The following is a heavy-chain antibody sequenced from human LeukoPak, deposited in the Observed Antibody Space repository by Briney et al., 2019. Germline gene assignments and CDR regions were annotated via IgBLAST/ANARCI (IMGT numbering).Heavy chain of an antibody. V-gene: IGHV4-34*01. Sequence: SETLSLTCAVYGGSFSGYYWRWIRQPPGKGLEWIGEINHSGSTNYNPSLKRRVTISVDTSRNQFSLKLSSVTAADTAVYYCARERLYGPFGYWGQGTLVTVSS. CDR3: ARERLYGPFGY. CDR1: GGSFSGYY. J-gene: IGHJ4*02. D-gene: IGHD2/OR15-2a*01. CDR2: INHSGST.